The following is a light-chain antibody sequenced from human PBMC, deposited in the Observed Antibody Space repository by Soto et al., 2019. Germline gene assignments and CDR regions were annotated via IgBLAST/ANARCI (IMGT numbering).Light chain of an antibody. Sequence: DCVMTQSPLSLAVTPGEPAAISCRSHQNLLHSNGKNYFDWFLQTPGHSPPVMINLGSNRASLVPDRFGVCGSGTDFTLKISRVEAEDVGVYYCMQGLHLPITFGHGTRLEIK. J-gene: IGKJ5*01. V-gene: IGKV2-28*01. CDR1: QNLLHSNGKNY. CDR3: MQGLHLPIT. CDR2: LGS.